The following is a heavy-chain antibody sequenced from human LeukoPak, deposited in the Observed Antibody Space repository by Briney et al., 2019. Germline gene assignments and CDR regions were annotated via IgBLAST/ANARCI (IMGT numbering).Heavy chain of an antibody. D-gene: IGHD3-22*01. CDR3: TCRNYESSGFYFSDI. V-gene: IGHV3-73*01. CDR1: GFTFSDSA. J-gene: IGHJ3*02. CDR2: IRSKANSYAT. Sequence: SGGSLRLSCAASGFTFSDSAMHWVRQASGKGLEWVGRIRSKANSYATAYAASVKGRFTISRDDSKNTAYLQMDSLKTEDTAVYYCTCRNYESSGFYFSDIWGQGTMVTVSS.